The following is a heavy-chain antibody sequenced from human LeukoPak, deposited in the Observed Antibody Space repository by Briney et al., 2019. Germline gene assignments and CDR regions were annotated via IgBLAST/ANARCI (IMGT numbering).Heavy chain of an antibody. V-gene: IGHV4-59*08. CDR3: ARLNKTPTVCYYDSSGEIDY. Sequence: PSETLSITCTVSGGSISSYYWSWIRQPAGKGLEWIGYIYYSGSTNYNPSLKSRVTISVDTSKNQFSLKLSSVTAADTAVYYCARLNKTPTVCYYDSSGEIDYWGQGTLVTVSS. CDR1: GGSISSYY. J-gene: IGHJ4*02. D-gene: IGHD3-22*01. CDR2: IYYSGST.